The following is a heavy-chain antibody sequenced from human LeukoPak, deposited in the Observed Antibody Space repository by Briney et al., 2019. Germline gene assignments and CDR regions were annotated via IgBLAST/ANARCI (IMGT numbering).Heavy chain of an antibody. Sequence: PGGSLRLSCAASGFTFSSYAMSWVRQAPGKGLEWVSAISGSGGSTYYADSVKGRFTISRDNSKNTLYLQMNSLRAEDTAVYYCAKDRIAVAPGLGCFDYWGQGTLVTVSS. V-gene: IGHV3-23*01. J-gene: IGHJ4*02. CDR1: GFTFSSYA. CDR3: AKDRIAVAPGLGCFDY. D-gene: IGHD6-19*01. CDR2: ISGSGGST.